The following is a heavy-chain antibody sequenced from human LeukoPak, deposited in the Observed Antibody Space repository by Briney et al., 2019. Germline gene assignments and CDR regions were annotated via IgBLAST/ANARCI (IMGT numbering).Heavy chain of an antibody. Sequence: GGSLRLSCAASGFTFSSYAMSWVRQAPGKGLEWVSAIDGGGVSTYYADSVKGRFTISRDNSKNTLYLQMNSLGAEDTAIYFCASKPMAELDYWGQGTLVTVSS. D-gene: IGHD5-24*01. CDR3: ASKPMAELDY. CDR1: GFTFSSYA. V-gene: IGHV3-23*01. J-gene: IGHJ4*02. CDR2: IDGGGVST.